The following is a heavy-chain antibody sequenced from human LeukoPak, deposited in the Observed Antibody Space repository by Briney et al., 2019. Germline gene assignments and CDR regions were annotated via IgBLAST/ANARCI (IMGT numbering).Heavy chain of an antibody. CDR1: GGSISSYY. CDR2: IYYSGST. J-gene: IGHJ4*02. V-gene: IGHV4-59*01. D-gene: IGHD3-3*01. Sequence: SETLSLTCTVSGGSISSYYWSWIRQPPGKGLEWIGYIYYSGSTNYNPSLTSRVTISVDTSKNQFSLKLSSVTAADTAVYYCARGASLEWLLYSSLHYFDYWGQGTLVTVSS. CDR3: ARGASLEWLLYSSLHYFDY.